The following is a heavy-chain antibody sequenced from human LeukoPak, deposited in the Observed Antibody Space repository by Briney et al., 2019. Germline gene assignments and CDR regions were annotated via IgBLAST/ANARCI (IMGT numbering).Heavy chain of an antibody. CDR1: GITFSTNY. CDR3: ARDCCLLAAAGH. Sequence: GGSLRLSCEASGITFSTNYMSWVRQAPGKGLEWVSLIDSGGDTYYADAVTGRFTIFRDGSKNTLFLQMNSLRAEDTAMYYCARDCCLLAAAGHWGQGTLVTVSS. D-gene: IGHD6-13*01. J-gene: IGHJ4*02. V-gene: IGHV3-66*01. CDR2: IDSGGDT.